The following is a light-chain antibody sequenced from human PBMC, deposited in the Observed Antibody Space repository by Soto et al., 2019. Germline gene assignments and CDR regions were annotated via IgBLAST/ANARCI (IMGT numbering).Light chain of an antibody. J-gene: IGKJ1*01. CDR2: IAS. Sequence: EIVLTQSPGTLSLSPGKTATLSCRASQGVSSRYLAWYQQRPGQAPRLLIYIASTRASGIPDRFSGSGSGTDFTLTISRLEPEDSAVYYCQQYATSSWTFGQGTKVEIK. V-gene: IGKV3-20*01. CDR1: QGVSSRY. CDR3: QQYATSSWT.